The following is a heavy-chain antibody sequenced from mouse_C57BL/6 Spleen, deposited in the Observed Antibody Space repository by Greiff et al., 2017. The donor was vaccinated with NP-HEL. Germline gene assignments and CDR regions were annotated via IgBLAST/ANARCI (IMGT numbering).Heavy chain of an antibody. D-gene: IGHD1-1*01. V-gene: IGHV5-9-1*02. CDR2: ISSGGDYI. CDR1: GFTFSSYA. Sequence: EVMLVESGEGLVKPGGSLKLSCAASGFTFSSYAMSWVRQTPEKRLEWVAYISSGGDYIYYADTVKGRFTISRDNARNTLYLQMSSLKSEDTAMYYCTRDPGDYYGSSYDAMDYWGQGTSVTVSS. CDR3: TRDPGDYYGSSYDAMDY. J-gene: IGHJ4*01.